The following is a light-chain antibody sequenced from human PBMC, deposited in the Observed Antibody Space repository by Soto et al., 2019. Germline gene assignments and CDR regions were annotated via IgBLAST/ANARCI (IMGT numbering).Light chain of an antibody. Sequence: EIVLTQSPATLSLSPGERATLSCRASQSVSSYLAWYQQKPGQAPRLLIYDASNRATGIPARFSGSGSGTDFTLTISSLEPEDFAVYYCQQRSNWPRTFGQGTRW. CDR1: QSVSSY. CDR3: QQRSNWPRT. V-gene: IGKV3-11*01. CDR2: DAS. J-gene: IGKJ1*01.